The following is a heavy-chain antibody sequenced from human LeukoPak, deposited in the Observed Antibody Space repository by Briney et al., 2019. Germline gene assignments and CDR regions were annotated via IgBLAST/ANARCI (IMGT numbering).Heavy chain of an antibody. V-gene: IGHV1-18*01. CDR3: ARSSLGTITAGPFDY. Sequence: ASVKVSCKASGYTFSSYGIAWVRQAPGQGLEWMGWISGYNGNTNYAQKLQGRVSMTTDTSTTTAYMELRSLTSNDTAPYYCARSSLGTITAGPFDYWGQGTLVTVSS. D-gene: IGHD5-12*01. CDR2: ISGYNGNT. J-gene: IGHJ4*02. CDR1: GYTFSSYG.